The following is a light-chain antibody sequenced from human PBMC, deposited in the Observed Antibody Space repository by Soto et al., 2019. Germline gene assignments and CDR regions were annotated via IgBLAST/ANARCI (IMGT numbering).Light chain of an antibody. V-gene: IGKV4-1*01. CDR2: WAS. CDR1: QALLHSSNSKNY. CDR3: QQYYTSPYS. Sequence: DIVMTQSPDSLTVSLGERAPMNCKSSQALLHSSNSKNYLAWYQQKAGQPPKVLIYWASTRDSGVPERCTGSWSVTDFTLTINSLQTEDVAVYCCQQYYTSPYSFGQGTKVDIK. J-gene: IGKJ2*01.